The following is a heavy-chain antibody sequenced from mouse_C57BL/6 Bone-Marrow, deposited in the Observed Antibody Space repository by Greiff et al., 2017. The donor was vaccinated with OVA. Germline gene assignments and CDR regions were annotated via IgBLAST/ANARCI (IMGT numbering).Heavy chain of an antibody. CDR3: VGGTGAY. CDR1: GFSFNTYA. CDR2: IRSKSNNYAT. V-gene: IGHV10-1*01. J-gene: IGHJ3*01. D-gene: IGHD3-3*01. Sequence: GGGLVQPKGSLKLSCAASGFSFNTYAMNWVRQAPGKGLEWVARIRSKSNNYATYYADSVKDRFTISRDDSESMLYLQMNNLKTEDTAMYYCVGGTGAYWGQGTLVTVSA.